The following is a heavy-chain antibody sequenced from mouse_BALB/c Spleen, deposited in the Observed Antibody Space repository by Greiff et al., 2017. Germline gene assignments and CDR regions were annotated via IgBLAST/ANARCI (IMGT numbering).Heavy chain of an antibody. CDR1: GFSLTGYG. Sequence: VMLVESGPGLVAPSQSLSITCTVSGFSLTGYGVNWVRQPPGKGLEWLGMIWGDGSTDFNSALKSRLSISKDNSKSQVFLKMNSLQTDDTARYYCARGSDDGYYAMDYWGQGTSVTVSS. J-gene: IGHJ4*01. CDR3: ARGSDDGYYAMDY. V-gene: IGHV2-6-7*01. CDR2: IWGDGST. D-gene: IGHD2-12*01.